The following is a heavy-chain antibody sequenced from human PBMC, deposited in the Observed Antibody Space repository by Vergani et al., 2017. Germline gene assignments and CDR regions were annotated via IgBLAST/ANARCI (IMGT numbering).Heavy chain of an antibody. D-gene: IGHD3-9*01. CDR2: INPNSGGT. CDR1: GYTFTGYY. CDR3: ARGRTSERNYEILTGYYTNYYYYYMDV. Sequence: QVQLVQSGAEVKKPGASVKVSCKASGYTFTGYYMHWVRQAPGQGLERMGWINPNSGGTNYAQKFQGRVTMTRDTSISTAYMELSRLRSDDTAVYYCARGRTSERNYEILTGYYTNYYYYYMDVWGKGTTVTVSS. J-gene: IGHJ6*03. V-gene: IGHV1-2*02.